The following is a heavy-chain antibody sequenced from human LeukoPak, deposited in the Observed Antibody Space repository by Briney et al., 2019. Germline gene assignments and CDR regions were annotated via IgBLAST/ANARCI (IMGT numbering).Heavy chain of an antibody. J-gene: IGHJ4*02. D-gene: IGHD6-6*01. CDR1: GFTFSRYG. V-gene: IGHV3-30*18. CDR2: ISYDGINA. CDR3: AKDLGSSSDY. Sequence: GGSLRLSCAASGFTFSRYGMHWVRQAPGKGLEWVSLISYDGINAYYADSVKGRFTISRDISKNTLYLQMNSLRAEDTAVYYCAKDLGSSSDYWGQGTLVTVSS.